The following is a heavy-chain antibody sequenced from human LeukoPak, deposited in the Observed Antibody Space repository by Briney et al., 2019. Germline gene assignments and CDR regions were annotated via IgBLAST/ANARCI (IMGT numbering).Heavy chain of an antibody. CDR3: ARTATTVTMRGFDY. V-gene: IGHV3-11*06. Sequence: GGSLRLSCAASGLTFSDYYMGWIRQAPGKGLEWVSYISSSSSYTNYADSVKGRFTISRDNAKNSLYLQMNSLRAEDTAVYYCARTATTVTMRGFDYWGQGTLVTVSS. CDR1: GLTFSDYY. CDR2: ISSSSSYT. J-gene: IGHJ4*02. D-gene: IGHD4-17*01.